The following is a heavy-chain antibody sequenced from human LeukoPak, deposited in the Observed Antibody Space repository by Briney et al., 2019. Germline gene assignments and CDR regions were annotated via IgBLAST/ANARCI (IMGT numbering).Heavy chain of an antibody. V-gene: IGHV3-48*01. CDR1: GFTFDDYA. CDR2: ISSTGGTI. Sequence: GGSLRLSCAASGFTFDDYAMHWVRQAPGKGLEWVSFISSTGGTIYYADSVKGRFTVSRDNGKNSLLLQMNSLRAEDTALYYCARGYSRAAFDIWGQGTVVAVSS. CDR3: ARGYSRAAFDI. D-gene: IGHD2-15*01. J-gene: IGHJ3*02.